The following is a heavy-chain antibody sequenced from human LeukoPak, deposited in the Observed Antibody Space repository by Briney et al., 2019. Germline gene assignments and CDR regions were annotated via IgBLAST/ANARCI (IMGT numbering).Heavy chain of an antibody. CDR3: ARGPSKYYYYYYMDV. CDR1: GGSMSNYY. J-gene: IGHJ6*03. V-gene: IGHV4-59*12. Sequence: SETLSLTCTVSGGSMSNYYWSWIRQPPGKGLEWIGYIYYSGGTNYNPSLKSRVTMSVDTSKNQFSLKLSSVTAADTAVYYCARGPSKYYYYYYMDVWGKGTTVTISS. CDR2: IYYSGGT.